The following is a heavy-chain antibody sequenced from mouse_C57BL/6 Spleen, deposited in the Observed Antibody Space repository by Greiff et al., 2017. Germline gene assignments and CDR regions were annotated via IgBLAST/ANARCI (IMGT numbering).Heavy chain of an antibody. CDR3: TTPVYYGSSYRRYFDV. CDR2: IDPDNGDT. J-gene: IGHJ1*03. Sequence: EVQLVESGAELVRPGASVKLSCTASGFNIKDDYMHWVKQRPEQGLEWIGWIDPDNGDTDYASKFQGKATITADTSSNTAYLQLSSLTSEDTAVYYCTTPVYYGSSYRRYFDVWGTGTTVTVSS. V-gene: IGHV14-4*01. CDR1: GFNIKDDY. D-gene: IGHD1-1*01.